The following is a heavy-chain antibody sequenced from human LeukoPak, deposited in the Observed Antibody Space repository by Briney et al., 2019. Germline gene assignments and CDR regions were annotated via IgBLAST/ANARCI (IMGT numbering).Heavy chain of an antibody. J-gene: IGHJ4*02. CDR1: GYIFTSYW. Sequence: GESLKISCQGSGYIFTSYWIGWVRQMPGKGLEWMGIIYPGDSDTRYSPPFQGQVTISADKSISTAYLQWSSLKASDTAMYYCARIEDGYNKLFDYWGQGTLVTVSS. D-gene: IGHD5-24*01. V-gene: IGHV5-51*01. CDR3: ARIEDGYNKLFDY. CDR2: IYPGDSDT.